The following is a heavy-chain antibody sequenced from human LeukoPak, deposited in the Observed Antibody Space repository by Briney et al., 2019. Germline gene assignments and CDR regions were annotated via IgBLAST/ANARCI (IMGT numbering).Heavy chain of an antibody. D-gene: IGHD6-19*01. J-gene: IGHJ4*02. Sequence: SVKVSCKASGYTFTSYGISWVRQAPGQGLEWMGRIIPILGIANYAQKFQGRVTITADKFTSTAYMELSSLRSEDTAVYYCARVSVGGWDFDYWGQGTLVTVSS. CDR1: GYTFTSYG. CDR3: ARVSVGGWDFDY. CDR2: IIPILGIA. V-gene: IGHV1-69*04.